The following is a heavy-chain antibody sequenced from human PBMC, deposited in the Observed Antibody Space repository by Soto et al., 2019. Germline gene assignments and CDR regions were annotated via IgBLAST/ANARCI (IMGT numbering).Heavy chain of an antibody. J-gene: IGHJ4*02. CDR3: ARDSPYYDSSGYYDY. V-gene: IGHV1-69*08. D-gene: IGHD3-22*01. Sequence: QVQLVQSGAEVKKPGSSVKVSCKASGGTFSSYTISWVRQAPGQGLEWMGRIIPILGIANYAQKFQGRVTITAYKSTSTAYMELSSLRSEDTAVYYCARDSPYYDSSGYYDYWGQGTLVTVSS. CDR1: GGTFSSYT. CDR2: IIPILGIA.